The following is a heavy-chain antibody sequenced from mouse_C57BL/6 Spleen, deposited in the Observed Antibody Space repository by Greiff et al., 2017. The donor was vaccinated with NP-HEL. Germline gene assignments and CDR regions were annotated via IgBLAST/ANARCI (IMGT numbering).Heavy chain of an antibody. CDR1: GYAFSSSW. J-gene: IGHJ3*01. CDR3: ARRDDYGAWFAY. D-gene: IGHD2-4*01. V-gene: IGHV1-82*01. Sequence: QVQLQQSGPELVKPGASVKISCKASGYAFSSSWMNWVKQRPGKGLEWIGRIYPGDGDTNYNGKFKGKATLTADKSSSTAYMQLSSLTSEDSAVYFCARRDDYGAWFAYWGQGTLVTVSA. CDR2: IYPGDGDT.